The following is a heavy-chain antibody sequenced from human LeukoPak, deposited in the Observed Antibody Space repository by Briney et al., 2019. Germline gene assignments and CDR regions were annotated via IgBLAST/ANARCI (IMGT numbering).Heavy chain of an antibody. CDR3: ARETSQGIFYYMDV. CDR1: GGSISSYY. D-gene: IGHD3-3*01. V-gene: IGHV4-59*01. J-gene: IGHJ6*03. Sequence: SETLSLTCTVSGGSISSYYWSWIRQPPGKGLEWIGYIYYSGSTNYNPSLKSRVTISVDTSKNQFSLKLSSVTAADTAVYYCARETSQGIFYYMDVWGKGTTVTVSS. CDR2: IYYSGST.